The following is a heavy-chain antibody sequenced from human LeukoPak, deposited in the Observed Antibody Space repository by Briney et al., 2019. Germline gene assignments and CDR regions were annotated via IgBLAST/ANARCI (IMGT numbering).Heavy chain of an antibody. D-gene: IGHD1-26*01. J-gene: IGHJ6*02. Sequence: GGSLRLSCAASGFTFSDYYMTWIRQSPQKGLEWISHITIDVGATYYADSVKGRFTISRDNAKNSLYLQMNSLRAEDTAVYYCAGGHYEVDVWGQEPTVTVSS. V-gene: IGHV3-11*01. CDR1: GFTFSDYY. CDR3: AGGHYEVDV. CDR2: ITIDVGAT.